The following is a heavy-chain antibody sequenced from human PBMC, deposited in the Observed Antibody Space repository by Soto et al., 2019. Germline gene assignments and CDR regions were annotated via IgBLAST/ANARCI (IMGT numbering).Heavy chain of an antibody. D-gene: IGHD1-26*01. Sequence: ASVKVSCKASGYTFTSYGISWVRQAPGQGLEWMGWISAYNGNTNYAQKLQGRVTMTTDTSTSTAYMELRSLRSDDTAVYYCAILGGSHPPYYYSMDVWGQGTTVTVSS. V-gene: IGHV1-18*04. CDR1: GYTFTSYG. J-gene: IGHJ6*02. CDR2: ISAYNGNT. CDR3: AILGGSHPPYYYSMDV.